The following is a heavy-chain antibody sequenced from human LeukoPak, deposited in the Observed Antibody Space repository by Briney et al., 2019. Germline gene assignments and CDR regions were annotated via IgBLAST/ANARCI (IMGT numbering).Heavy chain of an antibody. CDR1: GYTFTGYY. D-gene: IGHD1-26*01. V-gene: IGHV1-2*06. CDR3: ASANDEVGAPPRHYNYYGMDV. Sequence: ASVKVSCKASGYTFTGYYMHWVRQAPGQGLEWMGRINPNSGGTNYAQKFQGRVTMTRDTSISTAYMELRSLRSDDTAVYYCASANDEVGAPPRHYNYYGMDVWGQGTTVTVSS. CDR2: INPNSGGT. J-gene: IGHJ6*02.